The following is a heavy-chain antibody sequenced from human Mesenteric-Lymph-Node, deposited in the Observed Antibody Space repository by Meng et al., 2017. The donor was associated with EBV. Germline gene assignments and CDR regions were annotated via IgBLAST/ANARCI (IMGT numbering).Heavy chain of an antibody. D-gene: IGHD3-9*01. V-gene: IGHV1-18*01. CDR2: ISVFNGDT. CDR1: GYTFASYG. CDR3: VRSRRLFDWLPVQPS. J-gene: IGHJ5*02. Sequence: LAQPGAEVKKPGASVNVSCKAFGYTFASYGISWVRQAPGQGLELMGWISVFNGDTNYAQNFQGRLTLTTDTSTATAYMELRSLRSDDTAVYYCVRSRRLFDWLPVQPSWGQGTLVTVSS.